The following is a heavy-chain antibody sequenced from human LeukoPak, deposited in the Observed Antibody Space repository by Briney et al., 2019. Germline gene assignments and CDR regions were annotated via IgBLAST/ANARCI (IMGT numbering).Heavy chain of an antibody. D-gene: IGHD1-1*01. CDR3: SRGDNPFDY. V-gene: IGHV4-59*01. CDR1: GGSISSYY. CDR2: ISYSGST. Sequence: SGTLSLTCTVSGGSISSYYWSWIRQPPGKGLEWIGYISYSGSTNYNPSLKSRVTISVDASKNQFSLKLSSVTAADTAVYYCSRGDNPFDYWGQGTLVTVSS. J-gene: IGHJ4*02.